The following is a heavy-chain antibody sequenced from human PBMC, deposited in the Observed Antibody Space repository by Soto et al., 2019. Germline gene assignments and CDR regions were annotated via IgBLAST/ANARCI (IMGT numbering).Heavy chain of an antibody. CDR2: ISGSGGST. D-gene: IGHD6-13*01. CDR3: ATNYSSSWYLDY. Sequence: PGGCLRLSCAASGFTFSNYAMSWVRQAPGKGLQWVSAISGSGGSTYYADSVKGRFTISRDNSKNTLYLQMNSLRAEDTAVYYCATNYSSSWYLDYWGQGTMVTGSS. V-gene: IGHV3-23*01. CDR1: GFTFSNYA. J-gene: IGHJ4*02.